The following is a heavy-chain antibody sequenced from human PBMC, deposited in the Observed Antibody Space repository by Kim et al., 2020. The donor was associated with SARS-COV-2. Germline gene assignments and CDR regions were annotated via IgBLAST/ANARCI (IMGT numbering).Heavy chain of an antibody. CDR3: ARDRGWTALDY. D-gene: IGHD3-10*01. Sequence: TSYAQKFQGRVTMTRDTSTSTVYMELSSLRSEDTAVYYCARDRGWTALDYWGQGTLVTVSS. CDR2: T. J-gene: IGHJ4*02. V-gene: IGHV1-46*01.